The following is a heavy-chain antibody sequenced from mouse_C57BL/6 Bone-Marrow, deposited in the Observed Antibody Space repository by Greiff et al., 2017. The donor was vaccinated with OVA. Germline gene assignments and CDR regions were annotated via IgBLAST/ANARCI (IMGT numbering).Heavy chain of an antibody. J-gene: IGHJ2*01. Sequence: VQLKESGGDLVKPGGSLKLSCAASGFTFSSYGMSWVRQTPDKRLEWVATISSGGSYTYYPDIVKGRFTISRDNAKNTLYLQMSSLKSEDTAMYYCARPLYGNYDYWGQGTTLTVSS. CDR3: ARPLYGNYDY. V-gene: IGHV5-6*01. D-gene: IGHD2-1*01. CDR1: GFTFSSYG. CDR2: ISSGGSYT.